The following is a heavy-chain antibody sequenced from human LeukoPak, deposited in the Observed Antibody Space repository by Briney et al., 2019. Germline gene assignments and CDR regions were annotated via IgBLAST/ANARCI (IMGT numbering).Heavy chain of an antibody. CDR2: IFYSGST. CDR3: ARHSPFYYDSSGYRAFDI. CDR1: GGSINSYY. Sequence: PSETLSLTCTVSGGSINSYYWSWIRQPPGKGLEWIGYIFYSGSTNYNPSLKSRVTISVDTSKNQFSLNLSSVTAADTAVYYCARHSPFYYDSSGYRAFDIWGQGTMVTVSS. D-gene: IGHD3-22*01. V-gene: IGHV4-59*08. J-gene: IGHJ3*02.